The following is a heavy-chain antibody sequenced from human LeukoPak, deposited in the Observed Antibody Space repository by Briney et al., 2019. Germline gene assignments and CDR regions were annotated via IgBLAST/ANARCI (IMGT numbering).Heavy chain of an antibody. CDR3: ARDLDYDFWSALPTLYYYYGMDV. D-gene: IGHD3-3*01. J-gene: IGHJ6*02. V-gene: IGHV1-18*01. CDR2: ISAYNGNT. CDR1: GYTFTSYG. Sequence: ASVKVSCKASGYTFTSYGINWVRQAPGQGLEWMGWISAYNGNTNYAQKLQGRVTMTTDTSTSTAYMELRSLRSDDTAVYYCARDLDYDFWSALPTLYYYYGMDVWGQGTTVTVSS.